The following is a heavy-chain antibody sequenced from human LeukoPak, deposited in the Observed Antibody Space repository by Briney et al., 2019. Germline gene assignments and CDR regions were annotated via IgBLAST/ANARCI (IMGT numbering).Heavy chain of an antibody. J-gene: IGHJ5*02. CDR2: ISYDGSNK. CDR3: ARDTYSSSHRWFDP. D-gene: IGHD6-13*01. CDR1: GFTFSSYA. Sequence: GRSLRLSCAASGFTFSSYAMHWVRQAPGKGLEWVAVISYDGSNKYYADSVEGRFTISRDNSKNTLYLQMNSLRAEDTAVYYCARDTYSSSHRWFDPWGQGTLVTVSS. V-gene: IGHV3-30-3*01.